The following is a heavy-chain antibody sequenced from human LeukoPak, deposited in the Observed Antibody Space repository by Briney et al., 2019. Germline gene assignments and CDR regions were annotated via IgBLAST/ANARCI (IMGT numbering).Heavy chain of an antibody. D-gene: IGHD6-13*01. J-gene: IGHJ6*03. CDR3: AKTYSSSRAHYYYYYYMDV. CDR2: INWNGGST. Sequence: GGSLRLSCAASGFTFDDYGMSWVRQAPGKGLEWVSGINWNGGSTGYADSVKGRFTISRDNSKNTLYLQMNSLRAEDTAIYYCAKTYSSSRAHYYYYYYMDVWGKGTTVTISS. CDR1: GFTFDDYG. V-gene: IGHV3-20*04.